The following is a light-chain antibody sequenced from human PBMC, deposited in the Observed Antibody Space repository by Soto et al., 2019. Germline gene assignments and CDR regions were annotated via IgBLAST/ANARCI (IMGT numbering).Light chain of an antibody. Sequence: ELMMTQSPATLSVSPGERATLSCRASQSISGNIAWYQQKPGQAPRLLIYAASIRASGIPARFSGTGFGREFALSISRLQSEDSALYYCQQYNSWTLISFGQGTRLEIK. J-gene: IGKJ5*01. CDR1: QSISGN. CDR3: QQYNSWTLIS. CDR2: AAS. V-gene: IGKV3-15*01.